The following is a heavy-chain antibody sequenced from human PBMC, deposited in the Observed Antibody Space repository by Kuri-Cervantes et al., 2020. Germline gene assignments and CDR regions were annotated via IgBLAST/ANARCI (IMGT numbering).Heavy chain of an antibody. D-gene: IGHD4-17*01. CDR1: GYSISSGYY. Sequence: ESLKISCTVSGYSISSGYYWGWIRQPPGKGLEWNGSIYHSGSTYYNPSLKSRVAISVDTSKNQFSLKLSSVTAADTAVYYCARKGNYGDYFYAFDIWGQGTMVTVSS. CDR3: ARKGNYGDYFYAFDI. J-gene: IGHJ3*02. CDR2: IYHSGST. V-gene: IGHV4-38-2*02.